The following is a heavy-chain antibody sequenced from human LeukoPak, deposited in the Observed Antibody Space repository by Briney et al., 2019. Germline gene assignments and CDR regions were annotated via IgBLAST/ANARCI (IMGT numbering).Heavy chain of an antibody. J-gene: IGHJ5*02. Sequence: SETLSLTCAVSVYSISSDYYWGWIRQSPGKGLEWIGTISHSGSTCYNPSLKSRVTISVDKSKNQFSLKLTSVTAADTAVYYCARDRPTLSGWSWFDPWGQGTLVTVSS. CDR3: ARDRPTLSGWSWFDP. D-gene: IGHD6-19*01. CDR2: ISHSGST. V-gene: IGHV4-38-2*01. CDR1: VYSISSDYY.